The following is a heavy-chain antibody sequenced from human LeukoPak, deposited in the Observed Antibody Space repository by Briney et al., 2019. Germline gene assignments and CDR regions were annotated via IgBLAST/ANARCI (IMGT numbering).Heavy chain of an antibody. J-gene: IGHJ4*02. CDR1: GFTFSSYW. V-gene: IGHV3-74*01. Sequence: GGSLRLSCAASGFTFSSYWMHRVRQAPGKGLVWVSRINSDGSSTSYADSVKGRFTISRDNAKNTLYLQMDSLRAEDTAMYYCARGTGSYYSLGYWGQGTLVTVSS. D-gene: IGHD1-26*01. CDR2: INSDGSST. CDR3: ARGTGSYYSLGY.